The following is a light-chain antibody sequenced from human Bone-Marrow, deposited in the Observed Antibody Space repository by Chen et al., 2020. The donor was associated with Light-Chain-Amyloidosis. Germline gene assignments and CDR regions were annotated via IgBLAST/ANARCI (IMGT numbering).Light chain of an antibody. CDR1: DLPTKY. J-gene: IGLJ2*01. CDR2: RDT. CDR3: QSADSSGTYEVI. V-gene: IGLV3-25*03. Sequence: SYELTQPPSVSVSPGQTARITCSGDDLPTKYAYWYQQKPGQDPVLVIHRDTARPSGISERFSGSSSGTTATVTSSGVQAEDEADYHWQSADSSGTYEVIFGGGTKLTVL.